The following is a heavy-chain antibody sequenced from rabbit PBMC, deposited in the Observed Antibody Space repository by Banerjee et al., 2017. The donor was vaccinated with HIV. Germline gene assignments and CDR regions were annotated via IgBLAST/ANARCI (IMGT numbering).Heavy chain of an antibody. V-gene: IGHV1S45*01. D-gene: IGHD7-1*01. CDR1: GIDFSRCG. CDR3: ARDAGGDGYSNDL. J-gene: IGHJ6*01. CDR2: INTSSGNT. Sequence: QQQLEESGGGLVKPEGSLTLSCKASGIDFSRCGISWVRQAPGKGLEWIACINTSSGNTVYASWAKGRFTISKTSSTTVTLQMTSLTAADTATYFCARDAGGDGYSNDLWGPGTLVTVS.